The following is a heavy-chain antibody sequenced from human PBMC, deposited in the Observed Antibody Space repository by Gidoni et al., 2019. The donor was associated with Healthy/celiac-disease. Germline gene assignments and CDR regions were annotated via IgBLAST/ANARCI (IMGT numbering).Heavy chain of an antibody. J-gene: IGHJ3*02. CDR2: IIPIFGTA. V-gene: IGHV1-69*01. D-gene: IGHD3-22*01. CDR3: AREPKNYYDSSGHYFGDAFDI. CDR1: GGTFSSYA. Sequence: QVQLVQSGAEVKKPGSSVKVSCKASGGTFSSYAISWVRQAPGQGLEWMGGIIPIFGTANYAQKFQGRVTITADESTSTAYMELSSLRSEDTAVYYCAREPKNYYDSSGHYFGDAFDIWGQGTMVTVSS.